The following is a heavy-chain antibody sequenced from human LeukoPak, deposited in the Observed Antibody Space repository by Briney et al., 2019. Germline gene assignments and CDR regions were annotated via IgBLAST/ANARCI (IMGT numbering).Heavy chain of an antibody. Sequence: SETLSLTCTVSGGSISSSSYYWGWIRQPPGKGLEWIGSIYYSGSTYYNPSLKSRVTISVDTSKNQSSLKLSSVTAADTAVYYCARVGGIAVATDYFDYWGQGTLVTVSS. J-gene: IGHJ4*02. CDR1: GGSISSSSYY. D-gene: IGHD6-19*01. CDR2: IYYSGST. V-gene: IGHV4-39*07. CDR3: ARVGGIAVATDYFDY.